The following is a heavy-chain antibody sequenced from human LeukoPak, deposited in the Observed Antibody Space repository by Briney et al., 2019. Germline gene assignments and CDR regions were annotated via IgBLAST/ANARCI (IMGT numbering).Heavy chain of an antibody. V-gene: IGHV1-69*05. CDR1: GGTFSSYA. D-gene: IGHD3-3*01. J-gene: IGHJ6*03. CDR3: ARDDRLWSGNPNMDV. Sequence: SVKVSCKASGGTFSSYAISWVRQAPGQGLEWMGRIIPIFGPANYPQNFQGRVTISTDKSTTTVYMELISLRFDDTAVYYCARDDRLWSGNPNMDVWGKGTTVTVS. CDR2: IIPIFGPA.